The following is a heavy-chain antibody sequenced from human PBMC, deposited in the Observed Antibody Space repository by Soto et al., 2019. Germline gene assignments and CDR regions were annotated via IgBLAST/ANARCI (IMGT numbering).Heavy chain of an antibody. V-gene: IGHV3-7*01. CDR1: RFTFSGYW. Sequence: GGSLRLSCVDSRFTFSGYWMYWVRQAPGKGLYWVANIKEDGSEKNYVDSVRGRFTISRDNAKNSLYLQMKSLRAEDTAVYYCARGARIWGQGTMVTVSS. J-gene: IGHJ3*02. CDR3: ARGARI. CDR2: IKEDGSEK.